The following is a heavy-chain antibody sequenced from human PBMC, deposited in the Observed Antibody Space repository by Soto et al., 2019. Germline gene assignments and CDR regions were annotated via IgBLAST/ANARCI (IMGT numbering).Heavy chain of an antibody. CDR1: GFTFSSYG. V-gene: IGHV3-30*18. CDR2: ISYDGSNK. D-gene: IGHD3-22*01. J-gene: IGHJ4*02. CDR3: AKSIYDSSGYYWLDY. Sequence: GGSLRLSCAASGFTFSSYGMHWVRQAPGKGLEWVAVISYDGSNKYYADSVRGRFTISRDNSKNTLYLQMNSLRAEDTAVYYCAKSIYDSSGYYWLDYWGQGTLVTVSS.